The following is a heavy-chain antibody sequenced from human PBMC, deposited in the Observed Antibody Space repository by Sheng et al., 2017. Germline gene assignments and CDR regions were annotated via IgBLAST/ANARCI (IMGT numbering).Heavy chain of an antibody. Sequence: EVQLVESGGGLIQPGGSLRLSCAASGFTVSSNYMSWVRQAPGKGLEWVSVIYSGGSTYYADSVKGRFTISRDNSKNTLYLQMNSLRAEDTAVYYCARDPLGDSSGTGGYWGQGTLVTVSS. V-gene: IGHV3-53*01. CDR2: IYSGGST. J-gene: IGHJ4*02. CDR3: ARDPLGDSSGTGGY. CDR1: GFTVSSNY. D-gene: IGHD3-22*01.